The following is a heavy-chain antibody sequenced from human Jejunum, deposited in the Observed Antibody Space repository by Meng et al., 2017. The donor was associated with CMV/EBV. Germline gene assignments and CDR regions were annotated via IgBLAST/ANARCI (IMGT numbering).Heavy chain of an antibody. Sequence: QTNLKGWGPTVVSPTQSLTLTGTFSGFSLNSRGVGVGWIRQPPGEALEWLALIYWDDNKRYSPSLKTRLTIAKDTSKNQVVLTMTNMDPMDTATYYCVHRPGGGSGWTWFDSWGQGILVTVSS. V-gene: IGHV2-5*02. CDR3: VHRPGGGSGWTWFDS. J-gene: IGHJ5*01. CDR2: IYWDDNK. CDR1: GFSLNSRGVG. D-gene: IGHD6-19*01.